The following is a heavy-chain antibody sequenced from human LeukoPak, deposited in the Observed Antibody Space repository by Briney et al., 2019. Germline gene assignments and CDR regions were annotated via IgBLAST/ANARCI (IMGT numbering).Heavy chain of an antibody. CDR3: ARSPRLGYDILTGHYFDY. Sequence: GGSLRLSCAASGFTFSSYAMHWVRQAPGKGLEWVAVISYDGNNKYYADSVKGRFTISRDNSKNTLYLQMNSLRAEDTAVYYCARSPRLGYDILTGHYFDYWGQGTLVTVSS. CDR2: ISYDGNNK. CDR1: GFTFSSYA. J-gene: IGHJ4*02. V-gene: IGHV3-30*04. D-gene: IGHD3-9*01.